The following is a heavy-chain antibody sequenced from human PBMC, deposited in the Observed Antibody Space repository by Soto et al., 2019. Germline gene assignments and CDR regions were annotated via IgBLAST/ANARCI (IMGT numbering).Heavy chain of an antibody. Sequence: RASVKISCKASGYTFTGYYMHWVRQAPGQGLEWMGWINPNSGGTNYAQKFQGRATMTRDTSISTAYMELSRLRSDDTAVYYCARGSGHYYYGMDVWGQGTTVTVSS. CDR1: GYTFTGYY. D-gene: IGHD6-25*01. CDR3: ARGSGHYYYGMDV. J-gene: IGHJ6*02. CDR2: INPNSGGT. V-gene: IGHV1-2*02.